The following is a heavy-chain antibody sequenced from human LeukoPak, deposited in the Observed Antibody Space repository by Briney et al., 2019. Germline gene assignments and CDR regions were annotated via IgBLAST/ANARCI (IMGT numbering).Heavy chain of an antibody. Sequence: GGSLRLSCAASEFTFRKHAMHWVRQAPGKGLEWVSSISSSSSYIYYADSVKGRFTISRDNAKNSLYLQMNSLRAEDTAVYYCARGVITLVPYWGQGTLVTVSS. CDR2: ISSSSSYI. J-gene: IGHJ4*02. CDR1: EFTFRKHA. D-gene: IGHD3-22*01. CDR3: ARGVITLVPY. V-gene: IGHV3-21*01.